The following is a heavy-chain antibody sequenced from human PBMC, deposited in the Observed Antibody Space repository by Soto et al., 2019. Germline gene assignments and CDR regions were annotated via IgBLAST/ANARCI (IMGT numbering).Heavy chain of an antibody. Sequence: QVQLVESGGGVVQPGRSLRLSCAASGFTFSSYAMHWVRQAPGKGLEWVAVISYDGSNKYYADSVKGRFTISRDNSKNTLYLQMNSLRAEDTAVYYCERDRRSSGSYLDYWGQGTLVTVSS. D-gene: IGHD1-26*01. J-gene: IGHJ4*02. CDR1: GFTFSSYA. CDR3: ERDRRSSGSYLDY. V-gene: IGHV3-30-3*01. CDR2: ISYDGSNK.